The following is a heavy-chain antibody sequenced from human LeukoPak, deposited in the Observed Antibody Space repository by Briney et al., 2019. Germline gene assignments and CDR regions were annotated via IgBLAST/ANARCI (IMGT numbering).Heavy chain of an antibody. CDR2: ISGSGGST. Sequence: GGSLRLSCAASGFTFSSYAMSWVRQAPGKGLEWVSAISGSGGSTYYADSVKGRFTISRGNSKNTLYLQMNSLRAEDTAVYYCAKDLVVVVAGYYYMDVWGKGTTVTVSS. D-gene: IGHD2-15*01. CDR3: AKDLVVVVAGYYYMDV. J-gene: IGHJ6*03. V-gene: IGHV3-23*01. CDR1: GFTFSSYA.